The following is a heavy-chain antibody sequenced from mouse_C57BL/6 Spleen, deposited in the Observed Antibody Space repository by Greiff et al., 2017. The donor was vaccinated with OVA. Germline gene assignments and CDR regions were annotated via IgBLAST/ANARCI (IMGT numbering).Heavy chain of an antibody. V-gene: IGHV1-82*01. D-gene: IGHD1-1*01. Sequence: VQVVESGPELVKPGASVKISCKASGYAFRSSWMNWVKQRPGKGLEWIGRIYPGDGDTNYNGKFKGKATLTADKSTSTAYMQLSSRTSDDSAVYFCAKEWYYGSSDGYWGQGTTLTVSS. CDR2: IYPGDGDT. CDR3: AKEWYYGSSDGY. J-gene: IGHJ2*01. CDR1: GYAFRSSW.